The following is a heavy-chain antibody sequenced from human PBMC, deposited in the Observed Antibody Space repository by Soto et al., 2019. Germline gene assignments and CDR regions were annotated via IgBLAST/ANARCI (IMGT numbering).Heavy chain of an antibody. CDR3: AMDRVAGIWGDAFDI. Sequence: QVQLVQSGTEVKKHGASVKVACKTSGYTFTNHGINWVRQAPGQGLEWLGWINPYNANTNYAQELQGRVTMTTDTSTTTAYMDLRSLTSDDTAVYYCAMDRVAGIWGDAFDIWGQGTVVTVSS. CDR1: GYTFTNHG. D-gene: IGHD3-16*01. J-gene: IGHJ3*02. V-gene: IGHV1-18*04. CDR2: INPYNANT.